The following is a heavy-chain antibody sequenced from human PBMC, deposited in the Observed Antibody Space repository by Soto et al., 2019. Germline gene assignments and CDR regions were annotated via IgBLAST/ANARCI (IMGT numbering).Heavy chain of an antibody. CDR1: GGTFSSYT. CDR3: ARDWGHYYGSGSFPSPHPFDP. Sequence: SVKVSCKASGGTFSSYTISWVRQAPGQGLEWMGRIIPILGITNYAQKFQGRVTITADKSTSTAYMELSSLRSEDTAVYYCARDWGHYYGSGSFPSPHPFDPWGQETLVTVSS. V-gene: IGHV1-69*04. J-gene: IGHJ5*02. CDR2: IIPILGIT. D-gene: IGHD3-10*01.